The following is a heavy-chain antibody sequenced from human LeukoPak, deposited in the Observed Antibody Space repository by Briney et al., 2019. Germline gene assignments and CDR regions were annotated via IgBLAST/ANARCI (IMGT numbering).Heavy chain of an antibody. CDR2: INAGNGNT. Sequence: ASVKVPCKASGYTFTSYAMHWVRQAPGQRLEWMGWINAGNGNTKYSQKFQGRVTITRDTSASTAYMELSSLRSEDTAVYYCARDRAPFWRSYYYYYYGMDVWGQGTTVTVSS. D-gene: IGHD3-16*01. CDR1: GYTFTSYA. J-gene: IGHJ6*02. CDR3: ARDRAPFWRSYYYYYYGMDV. V-gene: IGHV1-3*01.